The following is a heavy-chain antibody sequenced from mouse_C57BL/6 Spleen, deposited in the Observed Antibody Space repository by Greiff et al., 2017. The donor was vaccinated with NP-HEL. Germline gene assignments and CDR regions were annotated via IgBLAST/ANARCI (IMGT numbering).Heavy chain of an antibody. V-gene: IGHV1-82*01. CDR1: GYAFSSSW. J-gene: IGHJ3*01. CDR3: ARHSSGYGFAY. D-gene: IGHD3-2*02. Sequence: QVQLKESGPELVKPGASVKISCKASGYAFSSSWMNWVKQRPGKGLEWIGRIYPGDGDTNYNGKFKGKATLTADKSSSTAYMQLSSLTSEDSAVYLCARHSSGYGFAYWGQGTLVTVSA. CDR2: IYPGDGDT.